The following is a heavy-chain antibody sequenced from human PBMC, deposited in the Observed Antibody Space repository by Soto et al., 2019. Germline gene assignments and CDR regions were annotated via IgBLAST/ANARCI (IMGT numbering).Heavy chain of an antibody. CDR3: AINWNWGSLVH. CDR1: GDSISTDY. CDR2: IYYGGST. V-gene: IGHV4-59*08. Sequence: QVHLQESGPGLVKPSETLSLTCTVSGDSISTDYWSWIRQSPGKGLEWIGFIYYGGSTNYNPSLKSRVTISVDTPKNQFSLKLSSVTAADTAVYYCAINWNWGSLVHWGQGTLVTVSS. D-gene: IGHD7-27*01. J-gene: IGHJ1*01.